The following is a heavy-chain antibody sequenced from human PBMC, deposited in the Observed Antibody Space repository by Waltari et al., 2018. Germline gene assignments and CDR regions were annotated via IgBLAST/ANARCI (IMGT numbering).Heavy chain of an antibody. CDR3: GRSYDFWSGYPLDY. V-gene: IGHV4-59*01. D-gene: IGHD3-3*01. Sequence: QVQLQESGPGLVKPSETLSLTCAVSGDSINNYYWNWIRQPPGKELEWIGYIAYNGRTNYNPSLKSLVTISVDTSKTQFSLKLTSVTAADTAVYYCGRSYDFWSGYPLDYWGPGSLVTVSS. CDR1: GDSINNYY. J-gene: IGHJ4*02. CDR2: IAYNGRT.